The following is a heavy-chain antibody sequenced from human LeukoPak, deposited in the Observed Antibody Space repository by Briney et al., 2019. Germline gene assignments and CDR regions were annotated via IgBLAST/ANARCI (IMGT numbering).Heavy chain of an antibody. J-gene: IGHJ4*02. CDR1: GFPFSSYS. D-gene: IGHD3-22*01. CDR2: ISSSSSYI. V-gene: IGHV3-21*01. CDR3: ARDWETAYYYDSSGYYPNDY. Sequence: GGSLRLSCAASGFPFSSYSMNWVRQAPGKGLEWVSSISSSSSYIYYADSVKGRFTISRDNAKNSLYLQMNSLRAEDTAVYYCARDWETAYYYDSSGYYPNDYWGQGTLVTVSS.